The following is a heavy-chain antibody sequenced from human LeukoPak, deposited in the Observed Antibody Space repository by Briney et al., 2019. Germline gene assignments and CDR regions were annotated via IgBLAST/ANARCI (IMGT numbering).Heavy chain of an antibody. D-gene: IGHD2-2*02. CDR1: RYTFTSYD. V-gene: IGHV1-8*03. CDR3: ARVYCSSTSCYKNWFDP. J-gene: IGHJ5*02. Sequence: ASVKVSCKASRYTFTSYDINWVRQATGQGLEWMGWMNPNSGNTGYAQKFQGRVTITRNTSISTAYMELSSLRSEDTAVYYCARVYCSSTSCYKNWFDPWGQGTLVTVSS. CDR2: MNPNSGNT.